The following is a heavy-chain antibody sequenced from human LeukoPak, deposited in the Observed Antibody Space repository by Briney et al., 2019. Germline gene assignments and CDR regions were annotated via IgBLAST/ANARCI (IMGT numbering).Heavy chain of an antibody. D-gene: IGHD5-18*01. CDR3: AATVDTAMVHYSGYYYCMDV. J-gene: IGHJ6*03. Sequence: SGGSLRLSCAASGLTFEDYGMSWVRQVPGKGLEWVAGINWNGGSTDYADSVKGRFTISRDNAKNSLYLQMNSLRAEDTALYYCAATVDTAMVHYSGYYYCMDVWGKGTTVTVSS. CDR2: INWNGGST. CDR1: GLTFEDYG. V-gene: IGHV3-20*04.